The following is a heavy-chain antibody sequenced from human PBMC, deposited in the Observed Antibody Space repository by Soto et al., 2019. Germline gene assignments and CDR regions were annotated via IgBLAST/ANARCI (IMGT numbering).Heavy chain of an antibody. V-gene: IGHV6-1*01. CDR1: GDSVSSNSAA. CDR2: TYYRSKWYN. CDR3: ARDRYNWNDDAASYYYYMDV. Sequence: SQTLSLTCAISGDSVSSNSAAWNWIRQSPSRGLEWLGRTYYRSKWYNDYAVSVKSRITINPDTSKNQFSLQLNSVTPEDTAVYYCARDRYNWNDDAASYYYYMDVWGKGTTVTVSS. J-gene: IGHJ6*03. D-gene: IGHD1-1*01.